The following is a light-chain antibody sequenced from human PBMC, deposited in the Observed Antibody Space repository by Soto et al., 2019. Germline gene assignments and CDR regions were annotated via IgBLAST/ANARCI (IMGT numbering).Light chain of an antibody. CDR2: AAS. J-gene: IGKJ4*01. Sequence: DIQMTQSPASLSASVGDRVTITCRAGQSISNYLNWYQQKPGKAPKLLIYAASVLQSGVPSRFSGSGSGTEFTLSINSLQAEDFAIYYCQPSYNTPLTFGGGTKVEMK. CDR1: QSISNY. CDR3: QPSYNTPLT. V-gene: IGKV1-39*01.